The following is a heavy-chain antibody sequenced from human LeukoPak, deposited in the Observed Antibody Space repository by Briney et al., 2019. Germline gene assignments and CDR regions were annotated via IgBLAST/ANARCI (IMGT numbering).Heavy chain of an antibody. V-gene: IGHV4-59*01. J-gene: IGHJ3*02. CDR1: GGSISSYY. D-gene: IGHD2-15*01. CDR2: IYYSGST. CDR3: ARGWEVVAPHRAFDI. Sequence: SETLSLTCTVSGGSISSYYWSWIRQPPGKGLEWIGYIYYSGSTNYNPSLKSRVTISVDTSKNQFSLKLSSVTAADTAVYYCARGWEVVAPHRAFDIWGQGTMVTVSS.